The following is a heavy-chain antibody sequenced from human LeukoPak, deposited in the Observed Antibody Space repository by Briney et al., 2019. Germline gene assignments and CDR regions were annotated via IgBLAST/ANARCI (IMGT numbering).Heavy chain of an antibody. J-gene: IGHJ4*02. Sequence: GESLKISCKGSGYSLTSYWIGWVRQIPGKGLGWMVIIYPGDSDTRYSPSFQGQVTISADKSISTAYLQWSSLKASDTAMYYCARQFVGAVAGNFDYWGQGTLVTVSS. CDR1: GYSLTSYW. CDR3: ARQFVGAVAGNFDY. V-gene: IGHV5-51*01. D-gene: IGHD6-19*01. CDR2: IYPGDSDT.